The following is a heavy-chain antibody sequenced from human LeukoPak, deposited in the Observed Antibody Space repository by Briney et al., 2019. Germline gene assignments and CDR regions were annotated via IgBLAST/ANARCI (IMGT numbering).Heavy chain of an antibody. CDR1: GYTFTSYD. CDR2: MNPNSGNT. V-gene: IGHV1-8*01. Sequence: GASVKVSCKASGYTFTSYDINWVRQATGQGLEWMGWMNPNSGNTGYAQKFQGRVTMTRNTSISTAYMELSSLRSEDTAVYYCARGVAVVGQMRTASPDWDYWGQGTLVTVSS. D-gene: IGHD6-19*01. CDR3: ARGVAVVGQMRTASPDWDY. J-gene: IGHJ4*02.